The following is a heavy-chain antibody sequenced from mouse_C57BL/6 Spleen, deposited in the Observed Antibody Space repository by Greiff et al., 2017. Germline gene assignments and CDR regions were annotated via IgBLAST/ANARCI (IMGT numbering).Heavy chain of an antibody. CDR3: ARGGANWDLCYFDY. J-gene: IGHJ2*01. CDR1: GYTFTSYW. D-gene: IGHD4-1*01. CDR2: IDPSDSYT. V-gene: IGHV1-59*01. Sequence: QVQLQQPGAELVRPGTSVKLSCKASGYTFTSYWMHWVKQRPGQGLEWIGVIDPSDSYTNYNQKFKGKATLTVDTSSSTAYMQLSSLTSEDSAVYYCARGGANWDLCYFDYWGQGTTLTVSS.